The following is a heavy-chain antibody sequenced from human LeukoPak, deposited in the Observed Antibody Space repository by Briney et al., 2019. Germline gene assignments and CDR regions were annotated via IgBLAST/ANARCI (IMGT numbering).Heavy chain of an antibody. Sequence: GESLRLSCAASGFTFSSYAMNWVRQPPGKGLEWVSAISCSGGSTYYAASVKGRFTTSRANSKNTPYLQMNSLRAEATALYTCAKKGYYQHTYFDYWGQGTLVTVSS. V-gene: IGHV3-23*01. CDR3: AKKGYYQHTYFDY. CDR2: ISCSGGST. J-gene: IGHJ4*02. CDR1: GFTFSSYA. D-gene: IGHD3-22*01.